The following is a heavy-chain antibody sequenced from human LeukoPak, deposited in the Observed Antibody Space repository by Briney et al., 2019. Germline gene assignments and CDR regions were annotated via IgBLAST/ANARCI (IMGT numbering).Heavy chain of an antibody. J-gene: IGHJ3*02. Sequence: GVLRLSCAAPGFTFSSYAMSWVRQAPGKGLEWVSAISGSGGSTYYADSVKGRFTISRDNSKNTLYLQMNSLRAEDTAVYYCAKDRRNCGGGCYGAFDIWGQGTMVTVSS. D-gene: IGHD2-21*02. CDR1: GFTFSSYA. CDR3: AKDRRNCGGGCYGAFDI. CDR2: ISGSGGST. V-gene: IGHV3-23*01.